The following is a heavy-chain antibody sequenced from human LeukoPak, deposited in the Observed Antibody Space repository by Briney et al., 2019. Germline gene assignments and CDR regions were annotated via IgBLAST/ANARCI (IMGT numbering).Heavy chain of an antibody. J-gene: IGHJ2*01. CDR3: ASPRYCTNGVCDHWYFDL. V-gene: IGHV1-69*13. CDR2: IIPIFGTA. CDR1: GGTFTSYA. Sequence: SVKVSCKASGGTFTSYAISWVRQAPGQGLEWMGGIIPIFGTANYAQKFQGRVTITADESTSTAYMELSSLGSEDTAVYYCASPRYCTNGVCDHWYFDLWGRGTLVTVSS. D-gene: IGHD2-8*01.